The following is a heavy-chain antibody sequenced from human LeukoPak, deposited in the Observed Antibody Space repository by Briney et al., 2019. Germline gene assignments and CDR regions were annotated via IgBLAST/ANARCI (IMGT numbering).Heavy chain of an antibody. V-gene: IGHV1-69*01. CDR1: GGTFSSYA. CDR3: ARDCPSCYCGGWFDP. J-gene: IGHJ5*02. CDR2: IIPIFGTA. Sequence: SVKVSCKASGGTFSSYAISWVRQAPGQGLEWMGGIIPIFGTANYAQKFQGRVTITADESTSTAYMELSSLRSEDTAVYYCARDCPSCYCGGWFDPWGQGTLVTVSS. D-gene: IGHD2-2*01.